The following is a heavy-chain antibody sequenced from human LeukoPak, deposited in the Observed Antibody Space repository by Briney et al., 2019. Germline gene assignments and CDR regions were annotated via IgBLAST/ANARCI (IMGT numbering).Heavy chain of an antibody. D-gene: IGHD3-9*01. Sequence: SETLSLTCTVSGGSISSYYWSWIRQPPGKGLEWIGYIYYSGSTNYNPSLKSRVTISVDTSKNQFSLKLSSVTAADTAVYYCARAPGRRYPCDYWGQGTLVTVSS. CDR3: ARAPGRRYPCDY. V-gene: IGHV4-59*01. J-gene: IGHJ4*02. CDR2: IYYSGST. CDR1: GGSISSYY.